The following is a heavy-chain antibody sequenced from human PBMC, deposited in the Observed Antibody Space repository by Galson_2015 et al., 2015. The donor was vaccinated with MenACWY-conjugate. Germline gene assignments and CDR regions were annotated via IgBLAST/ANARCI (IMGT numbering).Heavy chain of an antibody. D-gene: IGHD6-19*01. J-gene: IGHJ4*02. V-gene: IGHV3-74*01. CDR1: GFTFSSYW. CDR3: ARDRAVADTGFDY. Sequence: SLRLSCAASGFTFSSYWMHWVRQVPGKGLVWVSRINSDGSSTSYADSVKGRFTISRDNAKNTLYLQMNSLRAEDTAVYYCARDRAVADTGFDYWGQGTLVTVSS. CDR2: INSDGSST.